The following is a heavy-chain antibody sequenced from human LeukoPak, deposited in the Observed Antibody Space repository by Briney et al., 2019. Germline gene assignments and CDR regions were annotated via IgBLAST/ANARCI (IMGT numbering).Heavy chain of an antibody. J-gene: IGHJ4*02. CDR1: GGSISSYY. CDR2: IYYSGST. CDR3: ARLRWPNFDY. Sequence: SETLSLTCTVSGGSISSYYWSWIRQPPGKGPEWIGSIYYSGSTYYNPSLKSRVTISVDTSKNQFSLKLSSVTAADTAVYYCARLRWPNFDYWGQGTLVTVSS. V-gene: IGHV4-39*01. D-gene: IGHD4-23*01.